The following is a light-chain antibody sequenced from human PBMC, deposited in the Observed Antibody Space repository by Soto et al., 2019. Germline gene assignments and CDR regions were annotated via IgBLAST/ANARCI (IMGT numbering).Light chain of an antibody. CDR2: EVS. CDR3: SSYTISSTLV. CDR1: SSDVGGYNY. Sequence: QSVLTQPASVSGSPGQSITISCTGSSSDVGGYNYVSWYQQHPGKAPKLMIYEVSNRPSGISNRFSGSKSGNTASLTLSGLQAEDEADYYCSSYTISSTLVFGGGTKLTGL. V-gene: IGLV2-14*01. J-gene: IGLJ2*01.